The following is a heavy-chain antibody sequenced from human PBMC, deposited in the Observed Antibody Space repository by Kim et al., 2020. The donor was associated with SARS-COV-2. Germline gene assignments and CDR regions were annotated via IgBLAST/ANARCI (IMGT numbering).Heavy chain of an antibody. J-gene: IGHJ4*02. V-gene: IGHV5-51*01. D-gene: IGHD3-9*01. CDR3: ARPARYYDILTGYYRPGEFDY. CDR2: IYPSDSDT. Sequence: GESLKISCKGSGYSFTSYWIGWVRQMPGKGLEWMGIIYPSDSDTRYSPSFQGQVTISADKSISTAYLQWSSLKASDTAMYYCARPARYYDILTGYYRPGEFDYWGQGTLVTVSS. CDR1: GYSFTSYW.